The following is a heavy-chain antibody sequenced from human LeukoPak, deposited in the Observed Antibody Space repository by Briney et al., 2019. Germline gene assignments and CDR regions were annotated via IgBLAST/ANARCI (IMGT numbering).Heavy chain of an antibody. J-gene: IGHJ4*02. Sequence: PGRSLRLSCTASGFTFGDYAMSWVRQAPGKGLEWVGFIRSKAYGVTTEYAASVKGRFTISRDDSKSIAYLQMNSLKTEDTAVYYCTRGRYYYDSSGLYYWGQGTLVTVSS. CDR3: TRGRYYYDSSGLYY. CDR1: GFTFGDYA. D-gene: IGHD3-22*01. V-gene: IGHV3-49*04. CDR2: IRSKAYGVTT.